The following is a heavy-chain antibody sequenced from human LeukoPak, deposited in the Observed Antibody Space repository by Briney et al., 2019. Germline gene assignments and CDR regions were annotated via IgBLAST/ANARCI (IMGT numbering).Heavy chain of an antibody. CDR1: GFTFSSYG. J-gene: IGHJ6*03. V-gene: IGHV3-30*02. CDR3: ARSADSSSPESYYYYMDV. Sequence: AGSLRLSCAASGFTFSSYGMHWVRQAPGKGLEWVAFIRYDGSNKYYADSVKGRFTISRDNSKNTLYLQMNSLRAEDTAVYYCARSADSSSPESYYYYMDVWGKGTTVTVSS. CDR2: IRYDGSNK. D-gene: IGHD6-6*01.